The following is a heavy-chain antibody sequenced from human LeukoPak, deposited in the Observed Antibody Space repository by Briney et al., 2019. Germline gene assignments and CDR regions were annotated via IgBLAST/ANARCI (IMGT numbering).Heavy chain of an antibody. J-gene: IGHJ4*02. Sequence: ESGPTLVKPTQTLTLTCTFSGFSLSTSGVGVGWIRQPPGKALEWLALIYWDDDKRYSPSLKSRLTITKDTSKNQVALTMTNMDPVDTATYYCAHRTGTTFLFDYWGQGTLVTVSS. CDR1: GFSLSTSGVG. D-gene: IGHD1-1*01. V-gene: IGHV2-5*02. CDR3: AHRTGTTFLFDY. CDR2: IYWDDDK.